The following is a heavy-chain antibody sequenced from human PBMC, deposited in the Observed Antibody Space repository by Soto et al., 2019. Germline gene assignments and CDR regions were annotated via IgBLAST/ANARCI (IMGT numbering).Heavy chain of an antibody. Sequence: KPSETLSLTCAVYGGSFSGYYWTWIRQPPGTGLEWIGEINHSGSTNHNPSLKSRVTISVDTSKNQFSLKLTSVTAADTAVYYCARDKITGLFDYWGQGTLVTV. V-gene: IGHV4-34*01. CDR3: ARDKITGLFDY. J-gene: IGHJ4*02. CDR1: GGSFSGYY. D-gene: IGHD2-8*02. CDR2: INHSGST.